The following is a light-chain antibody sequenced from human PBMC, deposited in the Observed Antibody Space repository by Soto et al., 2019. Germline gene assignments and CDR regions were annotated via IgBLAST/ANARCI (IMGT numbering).Light chain of an antibody. Sequence: DIKMNQSPSSLSASVGDRVTITCQASQDISNYLNWYQQKPGKAPKLLIYDASNLETGVPSRFSGSGSGTDFTLTISSLQPEDIAVYYCQHYNNWIASFGGGTKVDIK. CDR2: DAS. CDR1: QDISNY. CDR3: QHYNNWIAS. V-gene: IGKV1-33*01. J-gene: IGKJ4*01.